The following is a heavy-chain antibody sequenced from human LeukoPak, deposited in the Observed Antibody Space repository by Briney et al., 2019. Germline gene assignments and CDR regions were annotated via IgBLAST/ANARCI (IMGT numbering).Heavy chain of an antibody. D-gene: IGHD1-1*01. CDR2: MNPNSGDT. V-gene: IGHV1-2*02. CDR1: GYTSTDYL. CDR3: ASKAGNFQLRPTFDF. Sequence: ASVKASCKVSGYTSTDYLIHWVRQVPGQGLEWMGWMNPNSGDTSYAQRFHDRVMMTRDTSVTTVYLEVTSLTSDDTAVFYCASKAGNFQLRPTFDFWGQGTLLIVSS. J-gene: IGHJ4*02.